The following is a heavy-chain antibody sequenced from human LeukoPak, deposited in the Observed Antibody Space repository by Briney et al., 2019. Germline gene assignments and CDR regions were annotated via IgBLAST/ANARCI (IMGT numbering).Heavy chain of an antibody. V-gene: IGHV3-7*01. CDR3: ARDSTVATYYGVDV. J-gene: IGHJ6*02. CDR2: IQSDGNEK. D-gene: IGHD6-19*01. CDR1: GFTFRAYL. Sequence: PGGSLRLSCGASGFTFRAYLMSWVRQAPGKGLEWVANIQSDGNEKNYIDSVQGRFTISRDNAKTSLYLQMNSLRAEDTAVYYCARDSTVATYYGVDVWGQGTTVTVSS.